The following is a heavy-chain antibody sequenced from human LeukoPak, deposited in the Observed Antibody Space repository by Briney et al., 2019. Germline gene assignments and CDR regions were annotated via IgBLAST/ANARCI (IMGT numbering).Heavy chain of an antibody. V-gene: IGHV4-61*02. D-gene: IGHD1-26*01. Sequence: SETLSLTCTVSGGSISSGSYYWSWIRQPAGKGLEWIGRIYTSGGTNYNPSLKSRVTISVDTFKNQFSLKLSSVTAADTAVYYCARGLGGSYYYYYGMDVWGQGTTVTVSS. CDR1: GGSISSGSYY. CDR2: IYTSGGT. CDR3: ARGLGGSYYYYYGMDV. J-gene: IGHJ6*02.